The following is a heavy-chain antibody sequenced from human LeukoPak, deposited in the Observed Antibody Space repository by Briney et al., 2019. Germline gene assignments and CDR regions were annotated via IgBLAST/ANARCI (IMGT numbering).Heavy chain of an antibody. D-gene: IGHD3-9*01. CDR2: ISISGTT. J-gene: IGHJ4*02. CDR1: GGSISSYY. CDR3: ARDEARTGYIHY. Sequence: TSETLSLTCTVSGGSISSYYWSWVRQTAGKGLEWIGRISISGTTNYNPSLKSRVTMSLDTSKNQLSLRLTSVTAADTAVYYCARDEARTGYIHYWGQGTLITVSS. V-gene: IGHV4-4*07.